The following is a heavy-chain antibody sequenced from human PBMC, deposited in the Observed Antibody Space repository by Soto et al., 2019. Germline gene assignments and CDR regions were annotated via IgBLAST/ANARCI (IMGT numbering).Heavy chain of an antibody. J-gene: IGHJ3*02. D-gene: IGHD7-27*01. CDR3: AASPPNWGLNYAFDI. CDR2: VYYSGST. Sequence: PSETLSLTCTVSGGSVSSGSYYWSWIRQPPGKGLEWIGFVYYSGSTNYNPSLKSRVTISLDTSKNQFSLKLSSVTAADTAVYYCAASPPNWGLNYAFDIWGQGTMVTVSS. CDR1: GGSVSSGSYY. V-gene: IGHV4-61*01.